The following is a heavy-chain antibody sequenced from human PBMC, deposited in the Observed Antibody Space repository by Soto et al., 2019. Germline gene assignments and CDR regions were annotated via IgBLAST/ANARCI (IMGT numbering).Heavy chain of an antibody. CDR3: ATGISYSSSLRVRWFDP. V-gene: IGHV1-24*01. CDR1: GYTLTELS. CDR2: FDPEDGET. D-gene: IGHD6-13*01. J-gene: IGHJ5*02. Sequence: ASVKFSCKVSGYTLTELSMRWLRQAPGKGLEWMGGFDPEDGETIYAQKLQGRVTMTEHTSTDTAYMEMSSLRSEDTAVYYCATGISYSSSLRVRWFDPWGQGTLVTVS.